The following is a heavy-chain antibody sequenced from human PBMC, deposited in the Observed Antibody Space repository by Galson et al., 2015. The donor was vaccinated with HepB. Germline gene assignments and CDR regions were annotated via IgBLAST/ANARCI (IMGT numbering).Heavy chain of an antibody. CDR3: VRGLYEFWGGYRPATFDR. V-gene: IGHV3-21*06. CDR1: GFALNSYS. CDR2: ISSSSNYI. Sequence: SLRLSCATSGFALNSYSVNWIRQAPGKGLEWVVSISSSSNYIHYVDSLKGRFTISRDNAKNSMDLQMNGLREDDTDAYICVRGLYEFWGGYRPATFDRWGQGTMVTGSS. J-gene: IGHJ3*01. D-gene: IGHD3/OR15-3a*01.